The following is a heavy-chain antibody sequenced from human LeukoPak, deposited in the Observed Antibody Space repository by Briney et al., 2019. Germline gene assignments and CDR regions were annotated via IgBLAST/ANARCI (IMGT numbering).Heavy chain of an antibody. J-gene: IGHJ4*02. CDR1: GGSISSSSYS. CDR3: ARHHSSYFDY. D-gene: IGHD6-6*01. V-gene: IGHV4-39*01. Sequence: PSETLSLTCTVSGGSISSSSYSWGWIRQPPGKGLEWIGSIYYSGSTYYNPSLKSRVTISVDTSKNQFSLKLSSVTAADTAVYYCARHHSSYFDYWGQGTLVTVSS. CDR2: IYYSGST.